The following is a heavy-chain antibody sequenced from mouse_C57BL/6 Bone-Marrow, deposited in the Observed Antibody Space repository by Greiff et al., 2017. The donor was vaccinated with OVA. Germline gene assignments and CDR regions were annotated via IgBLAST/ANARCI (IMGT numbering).Heavy chain of an antibody. Sequence: EVQRVESGPGLVKPSQSLSLTCSVTGYSITSGYYWNWIRQFPGNKLEWMGYISYDGSNNYNPSLKNRISITRDTSKNQFFLKLNSVTTEDTATYYCARDGYYYGSSPYAMDYWGQGTSVTVSS. CDR1: GYSITSGYY. J-gene: IGHJ4*01. V-gene: IGHV3-6*01. CDR2: ISYDGSN. CDR3: ARDGYYYGSSPYAMDY. D-gene: IGHD1-1*01.